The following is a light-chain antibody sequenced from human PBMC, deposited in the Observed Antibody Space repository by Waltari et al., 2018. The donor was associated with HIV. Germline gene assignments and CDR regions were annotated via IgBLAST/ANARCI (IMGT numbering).Light chain of an antibody. V-gene: IGKV3-20*01. Sequence: EIVLTQSPGTLSLSPGERVTLSCRASQTISNNYLAWFQKKPGQAPRLLICGASSRATGIPDRFRGSGSGTDFTLTISRLETEDFAVYYCQQYDVLVTFGGGTKVENK. CDR2: GAS. J-gene: IGKJ4*01. CDR1: QTISNNY. CDR3: QQYDVLVT.